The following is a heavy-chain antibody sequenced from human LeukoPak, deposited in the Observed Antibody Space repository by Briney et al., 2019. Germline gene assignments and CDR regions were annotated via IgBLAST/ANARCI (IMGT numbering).Heavy chain of an antibody. J-gene: IGHJ4*02. D-gene: IGHD3-9*01. CDR1: GFTFSSYG. CDR2: ISYDGSNK. CDR3: AKDGAIFDWVLYGFDY. V-gene: IGHV3-30*18. Sequence: GGSLRLSCAASGFTFSSYGMHWVRQAPGKGLEWVAVISYDGSNKYYADSVKGRFTISRDNSKNTLYLQMNSLRAEGTAVYYCAKDGAIFDWVLYGFDYWGQGTLVTVSS.